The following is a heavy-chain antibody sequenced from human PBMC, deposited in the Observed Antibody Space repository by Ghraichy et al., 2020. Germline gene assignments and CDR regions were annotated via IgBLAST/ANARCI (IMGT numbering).Heavy chain of an antibody. V-gene: IGHV3-64*01. CDR2: ISSNGGST. CDR3: ARGSCSSTSCYIDY. D-gene: IGHD2-2*02. Sequence: NVSAISSNGGSTYYANSVKGRFTISRDNSKNTLYLQMGSLRAEDMAVYYCARGSCSSTSCYIDYWGQ. J-gene: IGHJ4*02.